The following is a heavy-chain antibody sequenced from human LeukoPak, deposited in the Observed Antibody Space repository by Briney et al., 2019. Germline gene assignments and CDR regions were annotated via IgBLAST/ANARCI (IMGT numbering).Heavy chain of an antibody. Sequence: ASVKVSCKASGGTFSSYAISWVRQAPGQGLEWMGRIIPILGIANYAQKFQGRVTITADKSTSTAYMELRSLRSEDTAAYYCARGYYYDSSGYYHYFDYWGQGTLVTVSS. V-gene: IGHV1-69*04. CDR2: IIPILGIA. CDR1: GGTFSSYA. CDR3: ARGYYYDSSGYYHYFDY. J-gene: IGHJ4*02. D-gene: IGHD3-22*01.